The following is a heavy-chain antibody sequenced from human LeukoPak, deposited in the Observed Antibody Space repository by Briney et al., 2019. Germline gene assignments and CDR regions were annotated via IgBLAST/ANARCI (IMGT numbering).Heavy chain of an antibody. J-gene: IGHJ4*02. CDR2: INPDGSIT. CDR3: ASWAGNTQSDSWSGPFDY. D-gene: IGHD3-3*01. Sequence: GGSLRLSCAASGVILSGYWIHWVRQAPGKGLVWVARINPDGSITNYADSVKGRATISRDNAKNSLYLQMSSLRVEDTAVYYCASWAGNTQSDSWSGPFDYWGQGTLVTVSS. V-gene: IGHV3-74*01. CDR1: GVILSGYW.